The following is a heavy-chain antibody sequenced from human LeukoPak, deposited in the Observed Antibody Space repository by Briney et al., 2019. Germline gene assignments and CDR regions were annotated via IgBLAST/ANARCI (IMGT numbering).Heavy chain of an antibody. CDR2: INPNSGGT. CDR3: ARVDIAAAGERSWFDP. D-gene: IGHD6-13*01. CDR1: GYTFTSYY. V-gene: IGHV1-2*02. Sequence: ASVKVSCKASGYTFTSYYMHWVRQAPGQGREWMGWINPNSGGTNYAQKFQGRVTMTRDTSISPAYMELSRLRSDDTAVYYCARVDIAAAGERSWFDPWGQGTLVTVSS. J-gene: IGHJ5*02.